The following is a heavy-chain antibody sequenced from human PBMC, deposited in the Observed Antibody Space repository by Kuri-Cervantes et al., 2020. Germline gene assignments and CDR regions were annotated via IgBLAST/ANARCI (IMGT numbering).Heavy chain of an antibody. CDR1: GFTFSSYA. Sequence: GESLKISCAASGFTFSSYAMSWVRQAPGKGLEWVSSISSSSSYIYYADSVKGRFTISRDNAKNSLYLQMNSLRAEDTAVYYCARDGIYSGYDFDAFDIWGQGTMVTVSS. V-gene: IGHV3-21*01. CDR2: ISSSSSYI. J-gene: IGHJ3*02. CDR3: ARDGIYSGYDFDAFDI. D-gene: IGHD5-12*01.